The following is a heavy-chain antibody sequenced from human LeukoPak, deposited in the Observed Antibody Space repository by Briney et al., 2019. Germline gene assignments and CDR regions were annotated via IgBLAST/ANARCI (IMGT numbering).Heavy chain of an antibody. V-gene: IGHV3-30*02. D-gene: IGHD2-15*01. Sequence: GGSLRLSCAASGITFRNYGMHWVRQAPGKGLKWVAFIWYDGGNKYYADSVKGRFTISRDNSRNTLFLQMNSLRAEDTAVYYCATDRATQYFDYWGQGTLVSVSS. CDR2: IWYDGGNK. CDR1: GITFRNYG. J-gene: IGHJ4*02. CDR3: ATDRATQYFDY.